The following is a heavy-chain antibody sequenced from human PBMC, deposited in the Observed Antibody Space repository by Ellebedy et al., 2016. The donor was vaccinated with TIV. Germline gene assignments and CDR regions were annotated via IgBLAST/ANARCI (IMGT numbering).Heavy chain of an antibody. CDR2: IWYDGSNK. D-gene: IGHD4-17*01. CDR3: ARDGTTVTEFDY. J-gene: IGHJ4*02. Sequence: GESLKISCAASGFTFSSYAMHWVRQAPGKGLEWVAVIWYDGSNKYYADSVKGRFTISRDNSKNTLYLQMNSLRAEDTAVYYCARDGTTVTEFDYWGQGTLVTVSS. CDR1: GFTFSSYA. V-gene: IGHV3-33*08.